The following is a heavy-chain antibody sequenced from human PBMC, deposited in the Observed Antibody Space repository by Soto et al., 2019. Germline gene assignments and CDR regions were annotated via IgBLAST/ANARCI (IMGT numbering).Heavy chain of an antibody. Sequence: VGSLRLSCAASGFNVGAFAVNWVRQAPGKGLEWVSGISVSDAFIYYADSVRGRFSISRDASENILYLQMNSLRVDDTALYYCTRETVAGITGLDYWGPGTLVTVS. V-gene: IGHV3-23*01. CDR1: GFNVGAFA. CDR3: TRETVAGITGLDY. CDR2: ISVSDAFI. D-gene: IGHD1-20*01. J-gene: IGHJ4*02.